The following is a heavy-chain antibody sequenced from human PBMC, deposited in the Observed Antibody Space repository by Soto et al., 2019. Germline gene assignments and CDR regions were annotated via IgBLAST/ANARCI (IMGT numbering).Heavy chain of an antibody. V-gene: IGHV5-51*01. CDR3: ARHAVVVPAAIGEYYYGMDV. CDR1: GYSFTSYW. D-gene: IGHD2-2*01. Sequence: GESLKISCKGSGYSFTSYWIGWVRQMPGKGLEWMGIIYPGDSDTRYSPSFQGQVTISADKSISTAYLQWSSLKASDTAMYYCARHAVVVPAAIGEYYYGMDVWGQGTTVTVSS. CDR2: IYPGDSDT. J-gene: IGHJ6*02.